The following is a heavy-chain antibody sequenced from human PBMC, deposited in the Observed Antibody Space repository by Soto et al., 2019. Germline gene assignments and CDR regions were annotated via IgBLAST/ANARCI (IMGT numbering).Heavy chain of an antibody. D-gene: IGHD2-15*01. J-gene: IGHJ4*02. CDR3: ARVIVVAVAASRDFAY. Sequence: PSVKFSCKASGYTFTSYGISWVRQAPGQGLEWMGWISAYNGNTNYAQKLQGRVTMTTDTSTSTAYMELRSLRSGDTAVYYCARVIVVAVAASRDFAYRGQGSLVTVSA. V-gene: IGHV1-18*04. CDR2: ISAYNGNT. CDR1: GYTFTSYG.